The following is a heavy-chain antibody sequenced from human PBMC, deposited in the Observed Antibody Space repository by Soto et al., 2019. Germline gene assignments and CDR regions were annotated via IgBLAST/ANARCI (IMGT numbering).Heavy chain of an antibody. CDR2: ISAYNGNT. Sequence: ASVKVSCKASGYTFTSYGISWVRQAPGQGLEWMGWISAYNGNTNYAQKLQGRVTMTTDTSTSTAYMELRSLRSDDTAVYYCARDSSIVLMVYASDNWFDPWGQGTLVTVS. CDR3: ARDSSIVLMVYASDNWFDP. D-gene: IGHD2-8*01. J-gene: IGHJ5*02. CDR1: GYTFTSYG. V-gene: IGHV1-18*01.